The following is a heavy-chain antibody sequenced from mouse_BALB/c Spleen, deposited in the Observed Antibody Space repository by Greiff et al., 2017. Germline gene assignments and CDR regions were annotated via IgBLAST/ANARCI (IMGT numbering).Heavy chain of an antibody. J-gene: IGHJ4*01. D-gene: IGHD2-1*01. CDR1: GFTFSSYA. V-gene: IGHV5-9-3*01. CDR2: ISSGGSYT. CDR3: ARHYGNTYYYAMDY. Sequence: EVQVVESGGGLVKPGGSLKLSCAASGFTFSSYAMSWVRQTPEKRLEWVATISSGGSYTYYPDSVKGRFTISRDNAKNTLYLQMSSLRSEDTAMYYCARHYGNTYYYAMDYWGQGTSVTVSS.